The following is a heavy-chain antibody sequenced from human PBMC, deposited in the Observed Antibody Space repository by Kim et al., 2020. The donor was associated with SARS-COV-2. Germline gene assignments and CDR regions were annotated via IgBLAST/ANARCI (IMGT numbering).Heavy chain of an antibody. Sequence: SETLSLTCTVSGGSISSYCWSWIRQSPGKGLEWIGYIYYSGSTNYNPSLRSRVTMSVDTSKNQFSLKLSSVTAADTAVYYCARDGKTWKGPYYYGLDVWGLGTTVTVSS. V-gene: IGHV4-59*13. CDR3: ARDGKTWKGPYYYGLDV. D-gene: IGHD1-1*01. J-gene: IGHJ6*02. CDR2: IYYSGST. CDR1: GGSISSYC.